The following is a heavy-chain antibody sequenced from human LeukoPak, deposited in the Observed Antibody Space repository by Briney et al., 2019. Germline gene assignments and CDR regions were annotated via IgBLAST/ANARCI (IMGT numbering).Heavy chain of an antibody. V-gene: IGHV1-18*01. D-gene: IGHD3-3*01. J-gene: IGHJ6*03. Sequence: ASVKVSCKASGYTFTSYGISWVRQAPGQGLEWMGWISAYNGNTNYAQKLQGRVTMTTDTSTSTAYMELRSLRSDDTAVYYCARLGSVLRFLEWLSQENYYYYMDVWGKGTTVTVSS. CDR2: ISAYNGNT. CDR3: ARLGSVLRFLEWLSQENYYYYMDV. CDR1: GYTFTSYG.